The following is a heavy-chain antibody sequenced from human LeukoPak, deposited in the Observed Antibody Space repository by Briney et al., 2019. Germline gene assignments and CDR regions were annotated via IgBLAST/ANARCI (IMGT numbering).Heavy chain of an antibody. CDR3: AKGGRLGDLSFYDY. CDR2: ISGSGGIT. J-gene: IGHJ4*02. D-gene: IGHD3-16*02. CDR1: GFTFSSFA. V-gene: IGHV3-23*01. Sequence: GGSLRLSCAASGFTFSSFAMSRVRQAPGKGLEWVSTISGSGGITYYADSVKGRFTISRDNSKNTLYLQMNSLRAEDTAVYYCAKGGRLGDLSFYDYWGQGTMVNVSS.